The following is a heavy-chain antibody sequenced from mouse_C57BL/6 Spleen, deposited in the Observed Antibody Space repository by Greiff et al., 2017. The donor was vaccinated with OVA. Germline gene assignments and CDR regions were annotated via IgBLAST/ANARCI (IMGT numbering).Heavy chain of an antibody. Sequence: VQLQQSGPELVKPGASVKISCKASGYSFTGYYMNWVKQSPEKSLEWIGEINPSTGGTPYNQKFKAKATLTVDKSSSTAYMQLKSLTAEDSAVYYCARATDDDWGQGTTLTVAS. CDR2: INPSTGGT. J-gene: IGHJ2*01. CDR1: GYSFTGYY. CDR3: ARATDDD. V-gene: IGHV1-42*01.